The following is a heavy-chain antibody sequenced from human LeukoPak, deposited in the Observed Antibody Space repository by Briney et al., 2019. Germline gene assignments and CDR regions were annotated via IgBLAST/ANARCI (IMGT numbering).Heavy chain of an antibody. V-gene: IGHV3-20*04. CDR1: GYRFDDHG. J-gene: IGHJ4*02. Sequence: GGSLRLSCEGSGYRFDDHGMSWVRQAPGKGLAWVSGINWNGASTGYGDSVKGRFTISRDNAKNSLYLQMNSLRAEDTALYYCAGGDRNGWYFDYWGQGVLVTVSS. D-gene: IGHD6-25*01. CDR3: AGGDRNGWYFDY. CDR2: INWNGAST.